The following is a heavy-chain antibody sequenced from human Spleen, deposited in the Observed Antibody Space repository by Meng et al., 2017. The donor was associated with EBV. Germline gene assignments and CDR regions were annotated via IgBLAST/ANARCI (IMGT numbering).Heavy chain of an antibody. CDR1: GGSISSSGYY. V-gene: IGHV4-39*07. J-gene: IGHJ4*02. D-gene: IGHD1-26*01. CDR3: ATIIVPATTMNY. Sequence: QLPRQESGPGLVKPSETLSLTCTVSGGSISSSGYYWGWIRQPPEKGLEWIGSIYYSGTTYYNPSLKSRVTVSVDTSKNQFSLRLSSVTAADTAFYYCATIIVPATTMNYWGPGTLVTVSS. CDR2: IYYSGTT.